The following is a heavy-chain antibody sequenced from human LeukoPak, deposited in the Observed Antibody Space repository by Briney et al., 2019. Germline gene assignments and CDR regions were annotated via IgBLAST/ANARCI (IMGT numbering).Heavy chain of an antibody. J-gene: IGHJ3*02. D-gene: IGHD6-19*01. CDR3: AKDIGSGAEHDGFDI. V-gene: IGHV3-9*01. Sequence: GGSLRLSCAASGFTFDDYAMHWVRHAPGKGLEWVSGISWNSGSIGYADSVKGRFTISRDNAKNPLYLQMNSLRAEDTALYYCAKDIGSGAEHDGFDIWGQGTMVTVSS. CDR1: GFTFDDYA. CDR2: ISWNSGSI.